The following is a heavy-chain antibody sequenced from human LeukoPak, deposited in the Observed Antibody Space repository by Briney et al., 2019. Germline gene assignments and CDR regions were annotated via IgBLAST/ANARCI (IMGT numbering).Heavy chain of an antibody. Sequence: GGSLRLSCAASGFTFSSYSMNRVRQAPGKGLEWVSSISSSSSYIYYADSLKGRFTISRDSAKNSLYLQMNSLRAEDTAVYYCARDGYSGYDYPFDYYYYYMDVWGKGTTVTISS. CDR2: ISSSSSYI. CDR3: ARDGYSGYDYPFDYYYYYMDV. CDR1: GFTFSSYS. J-gene: IGHJ6*03. D-gene: IGHD5-12*01. V-gene: IGHV3-21*01.